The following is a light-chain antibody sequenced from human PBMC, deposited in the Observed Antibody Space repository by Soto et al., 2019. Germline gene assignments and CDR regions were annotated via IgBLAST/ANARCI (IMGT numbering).Light chain of an antibody. CDR1: QSISSY. V-gene: IGKV1-39*01. Sequence: DIQMTQSPSSLSASVGDRVTITCRASQSISSYLNWYQQKPGKAPKPLIYAASSLQSGVISRFSGSGSGTDFTLTIISLLPEDFATYYCQQSYSTPRTFGQGTKVDIK. J-gene: IGKJ1*01. CDR2: AAS. CDR3: QQSYSTPRT.